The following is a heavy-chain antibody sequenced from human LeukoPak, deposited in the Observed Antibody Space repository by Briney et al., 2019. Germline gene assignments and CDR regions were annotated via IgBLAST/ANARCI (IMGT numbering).Heavy chain of an antibody. J-gene: IGHJ3*02. Sequence: ASVKVSCKASGYTFTSYGISWVRQAPGQGLEWMGWISAYNGNTNYAQKLQGRVTMTTDTSTSTAYMELRSLRSDDTAVYYCARGTGYYDSTLAVGNAFDIWGQGTMVTVSS. CDR3: ARGTGYYDSTLAVGNAFDI. CDR1: GYTFTSYG. CDR2: ISAYNGNT. D-gene: IGHD3-22*01. V-gene: IGHV1-18*01.